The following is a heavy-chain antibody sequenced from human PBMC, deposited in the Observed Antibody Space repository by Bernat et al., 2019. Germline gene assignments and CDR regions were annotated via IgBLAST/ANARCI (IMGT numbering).Heavy chain of an antibody. CDR2: ISSSSSTI. Sequence: EVQLVESGGGLVQPGGSLRLSCAASGFSFSNYNMNWVRQAPGKGLEWVSYISSSSSTIYYADTVKGRFTITRDNGKNSLYLQMNSLRDEDTAVYYCARDQAIGYWGQGTLVTVSS. V-gene: IGHV3-48*02. J-gene: IGHJ4*02. CDR3: ARDQAIGY. CDR1: GFSFSNYN. D-gene: IGHD3-10*01.